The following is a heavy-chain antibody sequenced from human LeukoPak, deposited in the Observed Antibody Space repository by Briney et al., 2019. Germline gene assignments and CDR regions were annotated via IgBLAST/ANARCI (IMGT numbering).Heavy chain of an antibody. J-gene: IGHJ4*02. CDR2: INAGNDDT. CDR1: GYTFISYS. CDR3: ARGDYGSNSHFDS. D-gene: IGHD4-23*01. Sequence: GASVKVSCKASGYTFISYSMHWVRQAPGRRLEWMGWINAGNDDTKYSQEFQGRVTITRDTSASTAYMELSSLRSEDTAVYYCARGDYGSNSHFDSWGQGTLVTVSS. V-gene: IGHV1-3*01.